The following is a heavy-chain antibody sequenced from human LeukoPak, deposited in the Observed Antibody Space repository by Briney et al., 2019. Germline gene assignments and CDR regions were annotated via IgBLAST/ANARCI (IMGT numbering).Heavy chain of an antibody. Sequence: GGSLRLSCAASGFTFSSYSMNWVRQAPGKGLEWVSYISSSSNTIYYADSVKGRFTISRDNAKNSLYLQMNSLRAEDTAVYYCARQFVVRGSPFDYWGQGTLVTVSS. CDR2: ISSSSNTI. CDR1: GFTFSSYS. D-gene: IGHD3-10*01. CDR3: ARQFVVRGSPFDY. J-gene: IGHJ4*02. V-gene: IGHV3-48*04.